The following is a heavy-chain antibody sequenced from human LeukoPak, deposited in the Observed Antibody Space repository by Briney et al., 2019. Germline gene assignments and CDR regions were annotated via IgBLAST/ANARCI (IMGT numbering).Heavy chain of an antibody. J-gene: IGHJ5*02. CDR2: IYPGDSDT. CDR1: GYSFTSYW. Sequence: GKSLKISCKGAGYSFTSYWISWVRQMPGKGLEWMGIIYPGDSDTRYSPSFQGQVTISADKSISTAYLQWSSLKASDTAMYYCARLQGRYQQNWFDPWGQGTLVTVSS. D-gene: IGHD2-2*01. CDR3: ARLQGRYQQNWFDP. V-gene: IGHV5-51*01.